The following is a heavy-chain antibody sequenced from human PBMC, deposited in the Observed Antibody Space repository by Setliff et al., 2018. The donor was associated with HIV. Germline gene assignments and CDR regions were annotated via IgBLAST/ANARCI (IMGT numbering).Heavy chain of an antibody. Sequence: SVKVSCKASGDTFSNYAISWVRQAPGQGLEWMGGTIPMFGTANYAQKFQGRVTITTDESTNTGYMELSSLRSEDTAVYYCARESACSSTSCPKVLDYWGQGTLVTVSS. CDR1: GDTFSNYA. CDR3: ARESACSSTSCPKVLDY. D-gene: IGHD2-2*01. CDR2: TIPMFGTA. J-gene: IGHJ4*02. V-gene: IGHV1-69*05.